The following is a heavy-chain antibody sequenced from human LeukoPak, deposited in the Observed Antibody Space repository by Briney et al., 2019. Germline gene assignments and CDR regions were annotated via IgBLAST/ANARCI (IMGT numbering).Heavy chain of an antibody. CDR1: GGSISSGDYY. Sequence: SQTLSLTCTVSGGSISSGDYYWSWIRQPPGKGLEWIGYIYYSGSTNYNPSLKSRVTISVDTSKNQFSLKLSSVTAADTAVYYCARRGSRDFWSGYYQRNYYYYYGMDVWGQGTTVTVSS. J-gene: IGHJ6*02. CDR3: ARRGSRDFWSGYYQRNYYYYYGMDV. D-gene: IGHD3-3*01. CDR2: IYYSGST. V-gene: IGHV4-30-4*01.